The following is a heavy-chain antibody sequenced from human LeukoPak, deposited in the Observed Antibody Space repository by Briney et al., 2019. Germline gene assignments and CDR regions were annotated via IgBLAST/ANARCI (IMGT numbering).Heavy chain of an antibody. J-gene: IGHJ4*02. V-gene: IGHV4-59*12. CDR1: SGSISTYY. D-gene: IGHD3-10*01. CDR2: ISYSGST. CDR3: ARVTNYGSGSPVDY. Sequence: SETLSLTCTVSSGSISTYYWTWIRQPPGKGLEWIGYISYSGSTYYNPSLKSRVTISVDTSKNQFSLKLSSVTAADTAVYYCARVTNYGSGSPVDYWGQGTLVTVSS.